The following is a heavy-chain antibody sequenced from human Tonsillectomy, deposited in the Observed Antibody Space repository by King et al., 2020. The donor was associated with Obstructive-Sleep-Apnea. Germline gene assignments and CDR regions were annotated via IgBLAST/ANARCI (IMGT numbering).Heavy chain of an antibody. J-gene: IGHJ4*02. CDR1: GFTFSSYS. D-gene: IGHD6-6*01. CDR2: ISSSSSYT. V-gene: IGHV3-21*01. Sequence: VQLVESGGGLVKPGGSLRLSCAASGFTFSSYSMNWVRQAPGKGLEWVSSISSSSSYTYYADSVKGRFTISRDNAKNSLYLQMNSLRAEDTAVYYCAREEDSSSSGFDYWGQGTLVTVSS. CDR3: AREEDSSSSGFDY.